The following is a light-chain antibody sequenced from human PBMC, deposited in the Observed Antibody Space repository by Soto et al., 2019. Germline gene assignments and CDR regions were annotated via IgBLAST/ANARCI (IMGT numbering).Light chain of an antibody. CDR3: SAYAGSKSVI. CDR1: GSDVGGY. J-gene: IGLJ2*01. V-gene: IGLV2-8*01. CDR2: EVN. Sequence: QSVLTQPPSASGSRGQSVTISCTGTGSDVGGYVSWYQQHPGKAPKLMIYEVNKRPSGVPDRFSGSKSGNTASLTVSGLQAEDEADYYCSAYAGSKSVIFGGGTQLTVL.